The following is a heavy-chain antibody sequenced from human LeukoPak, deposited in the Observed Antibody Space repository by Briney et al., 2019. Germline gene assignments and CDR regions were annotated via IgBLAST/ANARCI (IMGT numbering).Heavy chain of an antibody. CDR3: ARDPARAMIRY. CDR2: IYSGGRP. V-gene: IGHV3-53*01. Sequence: GGSLRLSCAASGFTVSSNYMSWVRQAPGKGREWDSVIYSGGRPYYADSVKGRFTISRDNSKNTLYLQMNSLRAEDTAVYYCARDPARAMIRYWGQGTLVTVSS. J-gene: IGHJ4*02. D-gene: IGHD3-22*01. CDR1: GFTVSSNY.